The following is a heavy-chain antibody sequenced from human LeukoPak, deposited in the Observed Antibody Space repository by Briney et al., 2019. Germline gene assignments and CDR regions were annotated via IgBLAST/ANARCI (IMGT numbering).Heavy chain of an antibody. J-gene: IGHJ5*02. CDR2: IWYDGSNK. Sequence: GGSLRLSCAASGFTFTSYGMHWVRQAQGKGLEWVAVIWYDGSNKYYADSVKGRFTISRDNSKNTLYLQMNSLRAEDTAVYYCARDIHFNWFDPWGQGTLVTVSS. V-gene: IGHV3-33*01. CDR3: ARDIHFNWFDP. D-gene: IGHD2-2*02. CDR1: GFTFTSYG.